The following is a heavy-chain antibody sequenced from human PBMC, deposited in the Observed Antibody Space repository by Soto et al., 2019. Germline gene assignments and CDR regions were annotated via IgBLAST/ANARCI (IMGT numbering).Heavy chain of an antibody. CDR3: ARIVVIPAAPDYYNYYGVDV. CDR2: MYYSGST. CDR1: GGSISSSSYY. D-gene: IGHD2-2*01. Sequence: SETLSLTCTVSGGSISSSSYYWAWIRQPPGKGLEWIGNMYYSGSTYYNPSLKSRVTMSVDTSKNQFSLKLSSVTAADTSVYYCARIVVIPAAPDYYNYYGVDVWGQGTTVTVSS. V-gene: IGHV4-39*01. J-gene: IGHJ6*02.